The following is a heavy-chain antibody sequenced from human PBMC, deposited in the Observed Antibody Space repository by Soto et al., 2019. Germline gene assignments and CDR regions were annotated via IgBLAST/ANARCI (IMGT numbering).Heavy chain of an antibody. V-gene: IGHV3-20*04. CDR2: INWNGGST. J-gene: IGHJ2*01. Sequence: PGGSLRLSCAASGFTFDDYGMSWVRQAPGKGLEWVSGINWNGGSTGYADSVKGRFTISRDNAKNSLYLQMNSLRAEDTALYYCARDTRYNWNDAGFDLWGRGTLVTVSS. CDR3: ARDTRYNWNDAGFDL. CDR1: GFTFDDYG. D-gene: IGHD1-1*01.